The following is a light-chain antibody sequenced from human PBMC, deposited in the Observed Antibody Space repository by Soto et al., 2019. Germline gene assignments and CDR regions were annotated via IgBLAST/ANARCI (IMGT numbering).Light chain of an antibody. CDR2: DAS. Sequence: EIVLTQSPATLSLSPGERATLSCRASQSVSSFLAWYQQKPGQAPRLLIYDASKRATGIPHRFSGSGSVTDFTLTISSLEPEDFAVYYCQQRINWPLTFGGGTKVGIK. V-gene: IGKV3-11*01. CDR3: QQRINWPLT. CDR1: QSVSSF. J-gene: IGKJ4*01.